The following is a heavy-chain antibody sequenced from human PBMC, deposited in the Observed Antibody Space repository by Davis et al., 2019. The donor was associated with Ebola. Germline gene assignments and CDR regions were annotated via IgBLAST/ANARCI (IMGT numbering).Heavy chain of an antibody. CDR2: ISAYNGNT. Sequence: AASVKVSCKASGYTFTSYGISWVRQAPGQGLEWMGWISAYNGNTNYAQKLQGRVTMTTDTSTSTAYMELRSLRSDDTAVYYCARGRWKTDYYYYGMDVWGQGTTVTVSS. V-gene: IGHV1-18*01. CDR3: ARGRWKTDYYYYGMDV. CDR1: GYTFTSYG. D-gene: IGHD5-24*01. J-gene: IGHJ6*02.